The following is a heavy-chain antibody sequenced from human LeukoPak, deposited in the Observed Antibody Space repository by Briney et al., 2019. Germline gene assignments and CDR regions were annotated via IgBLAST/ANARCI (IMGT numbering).Heavy chain of an antibody. CDR3: ARLYCSGGSCYFGFPLYYFDY. J-gene: IGHJ4*02. CDR1: GGSISSSSYY. D-gene: IGHD2-15*01. CDR2: IYYSGST. Sequence: SETLSLTCTVSGGSISSSSYYWGWIRQPPGKGLERIGSIYYSGSTYYNPSLKSRVTISVDTSKNQFSLKLSSVTAADTAVYYCARLYCSGGSCYFGFPLYYFDYWGQGTLVTVSS. V-gene: IGHV4-39*01.